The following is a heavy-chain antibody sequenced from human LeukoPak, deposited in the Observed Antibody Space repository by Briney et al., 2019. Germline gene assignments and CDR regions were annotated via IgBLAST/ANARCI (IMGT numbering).Heavy chain of an antibody. CDR3: ASRSGSFSDALDI. J-gene: IGHJ3*02. V-gene: IGHV4-59*08. D-gene: IGHD3-10*01. CDR1: GGSIRSYY. Sequence: SETLSLTYTVSGGSIRSYYWGWIRQPPGKGLEWIGYIHYSESTKYNPSLKSRVTMSVDTSKNQSSLKLSSVTAADTAVYYCASRSGSFSDALDIWGQGTLVTVSS. CDR2: IHYSEST.